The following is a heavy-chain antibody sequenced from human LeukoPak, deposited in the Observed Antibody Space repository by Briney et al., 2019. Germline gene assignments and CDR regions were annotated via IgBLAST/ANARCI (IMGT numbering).Heavy chain of an antibody. J-gene: IGHJ4*02. CDR1: GFTFRSFR. CDR3: ARDRNYDSSGYYYPYFDS. CDR2: IKQDGSEK. V-gene: IGHV3-7*05. Sequence: PGGPLRLSCAASGFTFRSFRMSWVPQAPGKGRECVANIKQDGSEKYYVDSVKGRFTISRDNAKNSLSLQMNSLRAEDTAVYYCARDRNYDSSGYYYPYFDSWGQGTLVTVSS. D-gene: IGHD3-22*01.